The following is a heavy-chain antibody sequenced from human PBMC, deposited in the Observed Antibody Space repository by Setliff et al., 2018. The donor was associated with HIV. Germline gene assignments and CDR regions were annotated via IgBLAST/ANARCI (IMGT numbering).Heavy chain of an antibody. CDR2: IYYSGST. V-gene: IGHV4-61*01. D-gene: IGHD6-13*01. CDR3: ARDRTHSKVPRPYYYMDV. Sequence: SETLSLTCTVSGDSVSSRSYYWSWIRQPPGKGLEWIGYIYYSGSTNYNPSLKSRVTISVDTSKNQFSLKLSSVTAADTAVYYCARDRTHSKVPRPYYYMDVWGKGTTVTVSS. J-gene: IGHJ6*03. CDR1: GDSVSSRSYY.